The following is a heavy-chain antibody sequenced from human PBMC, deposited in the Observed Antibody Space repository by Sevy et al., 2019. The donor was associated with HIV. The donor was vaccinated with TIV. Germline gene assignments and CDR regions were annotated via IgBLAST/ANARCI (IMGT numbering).Heavy chain of an antibody. CDR3: ARGEDITMVRGVYKYYYYGMDV. J-gene: IGHJ6*02. CDR1: GGTFSSYA. Sequence: ASVKVSCKASGGTFSSYAISWVRQAPGQGLEWMGGIIPIFGTANYAQTFQGRVTITADESTSTAYMELSSLRSEDTAVYYCARGEDITMVRGVYKYYYYGMDVWGQGTTVTVSS. V-gene: IGHV1-69*13. D-gene: IGHD3-10*01. CDR2: IIPIFGTA.